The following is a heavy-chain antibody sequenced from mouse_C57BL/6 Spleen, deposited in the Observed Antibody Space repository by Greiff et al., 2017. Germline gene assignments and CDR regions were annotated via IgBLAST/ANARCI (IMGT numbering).Heavy chain of an antibody. D-gene: IGHD1-1*01. CDR1: GYTFTSYW. V-gene: IGHV1-69*01. J-gene: IGHJ4*01. CDR2: IDPSDSYT. Sequence: QVQLQQPGAELVMPGASVKLSCKASGYTFTSYWMHWVKQRPGQGLEWIGEIDPSDSYTNYNQKFKGKSTLTVDKSSSTAYMQLSSLTSVDSAVYYCARSHNYGSSKDAMDYWGQGTSVTVSS. CDR3: ARSHNYGSSKDAMDY.